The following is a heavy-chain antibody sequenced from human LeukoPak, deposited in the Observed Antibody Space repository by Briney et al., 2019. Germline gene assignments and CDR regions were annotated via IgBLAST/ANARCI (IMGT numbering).Heavy chain of an antibody. J-gene: IGHJ4*02. CDR1: GFTFSGSY. CDR2: VTDGSTT. CDR3: ARGKSAGI. Sequence: GGSLRLSCAASGFTFSGSYMHWVRQAPGKGLVWVSRVTDGSTTTYADSVKGRFTISRDNANNTLYLQMNSLRAEDTAVYYCARGKSAGIWGQGTLVTVSS. V-gene: IGHV3-74*01.